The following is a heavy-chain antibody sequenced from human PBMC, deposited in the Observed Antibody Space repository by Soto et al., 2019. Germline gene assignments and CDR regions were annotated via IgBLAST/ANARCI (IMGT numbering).Heavy chain of an antibody. Sequence: QVQLVQSGAEVKKPGASVKVSRKASGYTFTIYNMHWVRQAPGQGLEWMGTINPSADSTSYAQKFQGKITMTRDTSTSTVYMELSSLRSEDSAVYYCARGPHTAMDVWGQGTTVTVSS. J-gene: IGHJ6*02. V-gene: IGHV1-46*01. CDR2: INPSADST. CDR3: ARGPHTAMDV. CDR1: GYTFTIYN.